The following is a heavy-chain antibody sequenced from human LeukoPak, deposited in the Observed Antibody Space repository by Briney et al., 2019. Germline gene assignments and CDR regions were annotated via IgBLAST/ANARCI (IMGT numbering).Heavy chain of an antibody. CDR2: ISMSSNYI. J-gene: IGHJ4*02. D-gene: IGHD1-1*01. Sequence: GGSLRLSCAASGFTFKSYSMNWVRQAPGKGLEWVSSISMSSNYIYYADSVKGRFTISRDNAKNSLSLQMNRLRAEDTAVYYCAREGAETTDYWGQGTLVTVSS. CDR3: AREGAETTDY. V-gene: IGHV3-21*01. CDR1: GFTFKSYS.